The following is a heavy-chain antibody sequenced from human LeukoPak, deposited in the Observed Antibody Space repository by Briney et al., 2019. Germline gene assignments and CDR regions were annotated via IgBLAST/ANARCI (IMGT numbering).Heavy chain of an antibody. CDR1: GFTFSSYG. J-gene: IGHJ4*02. CDR2: IRYDGSNK. V-gene: IGHV3-30*02. Sequence: GGSLRLSCAASGFTFSSYGMHWVRQAPGKGLEWVAFIRYDGSNKYYADSVKGRFTISRDNSKNTLYLQMNSLRAEDTAVYYCATDHHFGVVIYDYWGQGTLVTVSS. D-gene: IGHD3-3*01. CDR3: ATDHHFGVVIYDY.